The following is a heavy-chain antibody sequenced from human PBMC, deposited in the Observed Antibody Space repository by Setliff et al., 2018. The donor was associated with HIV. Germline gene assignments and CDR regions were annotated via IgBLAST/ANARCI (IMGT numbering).Heavy chain of an antibody. CDR1: GFTFSTYW. V-gene: IGHV3-21*01. D-gene: IGHD2-21*01. CDR3: VRDLMWAFDI. CDR2: ISSSSSYI. Sequence: PGGSLRLSCAASGFTFSTYWMSWVRQAPGKGLEWVSSISSSSSYIYYADSVKGRFTISRDNAKNSLYLQMNSLRVEDTAVYYCVRDLMWAFDIWGQGTMVTVSS. J-gene: IGHJ3*02.